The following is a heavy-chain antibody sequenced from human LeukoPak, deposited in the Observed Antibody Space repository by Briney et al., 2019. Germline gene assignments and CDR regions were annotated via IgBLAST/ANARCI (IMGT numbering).Heavy chain of an antibody. CDR3: ARDAVSEWLPDFDY. D-gene: IGHD3-3*01. CDR1: GFTFSFYS. J-gene: IGHJ4*02. CDR2: ISRSSSSSTI. V-gene: IGHV3-48*04. Sequence: PGGSLRLSCAASGFTFSFYSMNWVRQAPGKGLEWVSYISRSSSSSTIYYADSVKGRFTISRDNAKNSLYLQMHSLRAEDTAVYYCARDAVSEWLPDFDYWGQGTLVTVSS.